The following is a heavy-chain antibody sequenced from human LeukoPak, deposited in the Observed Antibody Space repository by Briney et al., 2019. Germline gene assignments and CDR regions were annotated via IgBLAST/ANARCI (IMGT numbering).Heavy chain of an antibody. Sequence: GGSLRLCCAASGLTFRSYSMSWVRQAPGKGLYWVSGISASGSNTYYADSVKGRFTISRDNSKNTLYLQMNSLSAEDTAVYYCAKDAAGPEYWGQGTLVTVSS. J-gene: IGHJ4*02. D-gene: IGHD6-13*01. CDR1: GLTFRSYS. CDR3: AKDAAGPEY. V-gene: IGHV3-23*01. CDR2: ISASGSNT.